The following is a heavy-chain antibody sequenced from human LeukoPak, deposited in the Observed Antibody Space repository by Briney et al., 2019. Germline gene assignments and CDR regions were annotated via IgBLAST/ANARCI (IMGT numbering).Heavy chain of an antibody. CDR2: IYTSGST. D-gene: IGHD3-3*01. V-gene: IGHV4-4*09. Sequence: SETLSLTCTVSGGSISSYYWSWIRQPPGKGLEWIGYIYTSGSTNYNPSLKGRVTISVDTSKNQFSLKLSSVTAADTAVYYCARLPTIFGVAEPWGQGTLVTVSS. CDR1: GGSISSYY. J-gene: IGHJ5*02. CDR3: ARLPTIFGVAEP.